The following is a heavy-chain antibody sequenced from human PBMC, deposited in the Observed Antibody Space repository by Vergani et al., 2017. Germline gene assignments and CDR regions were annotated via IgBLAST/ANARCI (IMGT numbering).Heavy chain of an antibody. CDR2: ISSSSSYI. V-gene: IGHV3-11*06. J-gene: IGHJ4*02. CDR3: ARVDTKTLAVDY. Sequence: QVQLVESGGGLVKPGGSLRLSCAASGFTFSDYYMSWIRQAPGKGLEWVSSISSSSSYIYYADSVKGRFTISRDNAKNSLYLQMNSLRAEDTAVYYCARVDTKTLAVDYWGQGTLVTVSS. CDR1: GFTFSDYY. D-gene: IGHD3-9*01.